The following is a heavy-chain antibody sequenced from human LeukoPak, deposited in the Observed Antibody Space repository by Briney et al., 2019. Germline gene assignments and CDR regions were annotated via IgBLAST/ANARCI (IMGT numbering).Heavy chain of an antibody. Sequence: EASVKVSCKASGGTFSSYAISWGRQAPGQGLEWMGGTIPIFVTANYAQKFQGRVTITADESTSTAYMELSSLRSEDTAVYYCARVSGVTMVRGVIHYYYGMDVWGKGTTVTVSS. CDR2: TIPIFVTA. CDR3: ARVSGVTMVRGVIHYYYGMDV. V-gene: IGHV1-69*13. CDR1: GGTFSSYA. D-gene: IGHD3-10*01. J-gene: IGHJ6*04.